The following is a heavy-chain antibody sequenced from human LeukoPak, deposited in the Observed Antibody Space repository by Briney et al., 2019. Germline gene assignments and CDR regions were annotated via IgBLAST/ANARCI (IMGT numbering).Heavy chain of an antibody. Sequence: SCKASGYTFTSYYMHWVRQAPGKGLEWVSYISSSSSTIYYADSVKGRFTISRDNAKNSLYLQMNSLRAEDTAVYYCVPLAYYYYYMDVWGKGTTVTVSS. J-gene: IGHJ6*03. CDR3: VPLAYYYYYMDV. CDR1: GYTFTSYY. D-gene: IGHD6-6*01. V-gene: IGHV3-48*01. CDR2: ISSSSSTI.